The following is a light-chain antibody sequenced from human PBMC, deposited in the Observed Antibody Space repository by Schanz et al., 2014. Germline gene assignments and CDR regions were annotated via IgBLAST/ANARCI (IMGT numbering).Light chain of an antibody. CDR2: DVS. CDR1: SSDVGGYNY. CDR3: SSYAGRNNLRVL. Sequence: QSALTQPASVSGSPGQSITISCTGTSSDVGGYNYVSWYQQHPGKAPKLMIYDVSNRPSGVSNRFSGSKSGNTASLTISGLQAEDEADYYCSSYAGRNNLRVLFGGGTKLTVL. J-gene: IGLJ2*01. V-gene: IGLV2-14*01.